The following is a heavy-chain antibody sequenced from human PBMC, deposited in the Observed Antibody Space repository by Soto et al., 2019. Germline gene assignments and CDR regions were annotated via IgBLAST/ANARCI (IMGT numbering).Heavy chain of an antibody. CDR3: ARVRGIAVAGAPDDAFDI. CDR1: GYTFTSYD. J-gene: IGHJ3*02. V-gene: IGHV1-8*01. D-gene: IGHD6-19*01. Sequence: QVQLVQSGAEVKKPGASVKVSCKASGYTFTSYDINWVRQATGQGLEWMGWMNPNSGNTGYAQKFQGRVTMTRNTSISTACMELSSLRSEDTAVYYCARVRGIAVAGAPDDAFDIWGQGTMVTVSS. CDR2: MNPNSGNT.